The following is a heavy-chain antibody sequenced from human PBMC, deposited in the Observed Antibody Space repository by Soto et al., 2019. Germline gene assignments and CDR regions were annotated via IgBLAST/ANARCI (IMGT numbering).Heavy chain of an antibody. Sequence: QVQLQESGPGLVKPSATLSLTCTVSGGSVSSGSYYWSWIRQPPGKGLEWIGYIYYSGSTNYNPSLKSRVIISVDTSKNQCPLKLSCVTAADTAVYSCARVGGEIVHDYWGRGTLVTVSS. V-gene: IGHV4-61*01. CDR1: GGSVSSGSYY. CDR2: IYYSGST. CDR3: ARVGGEIVHDY. D-gene: IGHD3-16*02. J-gene: IGHJ4*02.